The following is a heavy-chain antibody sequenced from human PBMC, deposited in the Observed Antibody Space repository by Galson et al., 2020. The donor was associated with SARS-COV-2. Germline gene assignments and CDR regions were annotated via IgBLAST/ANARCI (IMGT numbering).Heavy chain of an antibody. D-gene: IGHD3-22*01. CDR3: ARDLLAGIVVVSIGSFSFDY. CDR1: GFFFNTYA. Sequence: NSGGSLRLSCAASGFFFNTYAMSWVRQAPGKGLEWVSSISSSSSYIYYADSVKGRFTISRDNAKNSLYLQMNSLRAEDTAVYYCARDLLAGIVVVSIGSFSFDYWGQGTLVTVSS. CDR2: ISSSSSYI. J-gene: IGHJ4*02. V-gene: IGHV3-21*01.